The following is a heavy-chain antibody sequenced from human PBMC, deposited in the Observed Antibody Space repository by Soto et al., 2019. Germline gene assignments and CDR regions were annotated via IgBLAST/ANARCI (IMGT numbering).Heavy chain of an antibody. V-gene: IGHV4-31*03. CDR1: GASIISTDYY. CDR3: ASHGSAGSGVLDH. CDR2: THHSGSA. D-gene: IGHD6-25*01. Sequence: QAQLQESGPGLVEPSQTLSLTCTVSGASIISTDYYWSWIRQHPGESPEWLGNTHHSGSAYYNPSLKSRLTLSVDRSRNQFSLKLSSVTAADTAVYYCASHGSAGSGVLDHLGQGTLVSVSS. J-gene: IGHJ4*02.